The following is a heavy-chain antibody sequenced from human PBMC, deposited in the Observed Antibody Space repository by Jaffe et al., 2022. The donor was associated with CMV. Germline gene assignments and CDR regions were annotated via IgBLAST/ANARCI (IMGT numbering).Heavy chain of an antibody. V-gene: IGHV3-23*01. CDR1: GFTFSSFT. D-gene: IGHD4-17*01. J-gene: IGHJ5*02. CDR3: SYGGLPESRLSNP. CDR2: ISGSGATT. Sequence: EVQLLESGGGLVQPGGSLRLSCAASGFTFSSFTMSWVRQAPGKGLEWVSSISGSGATTYYADSVKGRCTTSRDNSKDTLYLQMNSLRAEDTAVYYCSYGGLPESRLSNPWGQGTLVTVSS.